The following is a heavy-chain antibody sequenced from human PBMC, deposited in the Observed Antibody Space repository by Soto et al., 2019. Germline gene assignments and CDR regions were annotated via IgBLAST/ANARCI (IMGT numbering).Heavy chain of an antibody. CDR3: ARDEGYCSGGSCYYFDY. V-gene: IGHV1-69*01. CDR1: GGTFSSYA. Sequence: QVQLVQSGAEVKKPGSSVKVSCKASGGTFSSYAISWVRQAPGQGLEWMGGIIPIFGTANYAQKFQGRVTITADESTSTAYMELSSLRSEDTAVYYCARDEGYCSGGSCYYFDYWGQGTLVTVSP. J-gene: IGHJ4*02. CDR2: IIPIFGTA. D-gene: IGHD2-15*01.